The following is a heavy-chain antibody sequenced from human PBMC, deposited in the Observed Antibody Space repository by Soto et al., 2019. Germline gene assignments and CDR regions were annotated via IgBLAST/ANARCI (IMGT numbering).Heavy chain of an antibody. CDR3: ARGLEVVINHDAFDI. D-gene: IGHD3-22*01. CDR2: ISAYNGNT. J-gene: IGHJ3*02. V-gene: IGHV1-18*01. Sequence: ASVTVSCKASGSTFTSYGISWVRQAPGQGLEWMGWISAYNGNTNYAQKLQGRVTMTTDTSTSTAYMELRSLRSDDTAVYYCARGLEVVINHDAFDIWGQGTMVTVSS. CDR1: GSTFTSYG.